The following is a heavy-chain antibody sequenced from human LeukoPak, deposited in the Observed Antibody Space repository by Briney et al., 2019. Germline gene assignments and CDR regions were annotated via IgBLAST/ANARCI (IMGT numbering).Heavy chain of an antibody. CDR3: VRGILSDDTLTGP. Sequence: GASVTFACKTSAYTFSSYGINRVRQAPGQGLEWMGWISTYNGDTKYAQKLQGRVTMTTDTSTSTAYMELRSLKSDDMAVYYCVRGILSDDTLTGPWGQGTLVTVSS. J-gene: IGHJ5*02. CDR1: AYTFSSYG. D-gene: IGHD3-9*01. CDR2: ISTYNGDT. V-gene: IGHV1-18*03.